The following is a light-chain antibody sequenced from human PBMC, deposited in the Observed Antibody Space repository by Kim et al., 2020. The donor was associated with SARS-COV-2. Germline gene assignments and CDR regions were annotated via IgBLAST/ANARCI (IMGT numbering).Light chain of an antibody. V-gene: IGLV3-19*01. J-gene: IGLJ6*01. Sequence: AFGQTVRIPCQGDSLGSDYASWYQQKPGQAPVLVFYGKNNRPSGIPDRFSGSYSGNTASLTITAAQAEDEADYYCNSRETSANHWMFGGGTKVTVL. CDR3: NSRETSANHWM. CDR1: SLGSDY. CDR2: GKN.